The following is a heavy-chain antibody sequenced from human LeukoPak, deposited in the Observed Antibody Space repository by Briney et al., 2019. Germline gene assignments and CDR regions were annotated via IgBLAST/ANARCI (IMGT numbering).Heavy chain of an antibody. CDR2: IYYSGST. CDR3: ASLFGELFPGAFDI. Sequence: SETLSLTCTVSGGSISSGGYYWSWIRQHPGKGLEWIGYIYYSGSTYYNPSLKSRVTILVDTSKNQFSLKLSSVTAADTAVYYCASLFGELFPGAFDIWGQGTMVTVSS. J-gene: IGHJ3*02. V-gene: IGHV4-31*03. CDR1: GGSISSGGYY. D-gene: IGHD3-10*01.